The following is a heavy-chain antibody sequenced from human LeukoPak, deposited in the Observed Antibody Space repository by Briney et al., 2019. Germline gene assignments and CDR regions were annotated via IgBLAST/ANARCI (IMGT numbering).Heavy chain of an antibody. CDR2: IRYDGSNK. Sequence: PGRSLRLSCAASGFTFSSYGMHWVRQAPGKGLEWVAFIRYDGSNKYYADSVKGRFTISRDNSKNTLYLQMNSLRAEDTAVYYCAKDGRSTGSSSPYYFDYWGQGTLVTVSS. CDR3: AKDGRSTGSSSPYYFDY. J-gene: IGHJ4*02. CDR1: GFTFSSYG. V-gene: IGHV3-30*02. D-gene: IGHD6-6*01.